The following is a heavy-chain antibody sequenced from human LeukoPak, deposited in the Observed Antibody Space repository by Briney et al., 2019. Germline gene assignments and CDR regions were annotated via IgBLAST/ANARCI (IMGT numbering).Heavy chain of an antibody. CDR1: GYTFTSYG. J-gene: IGHJ4*02. D-gene: IGHD3-22*01. Sequence: GASVKVSCKASGYTFTSYGISWVRQAPGQGLEWMGWISAYNGNTNYAQKLQGRVTMTTDTSTSTAYMELRSLRSDDTAVYYCARDEGHYYYSLRAVIFDYWGQGTLVTVSS. CDR2: ISAYNGNT. V-gene: IGHV1-18*01. CDR3: ARDEGHYYYSLRAVIFDY.